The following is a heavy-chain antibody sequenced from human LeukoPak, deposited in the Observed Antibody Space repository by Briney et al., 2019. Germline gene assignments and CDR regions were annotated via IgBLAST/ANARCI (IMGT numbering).Heavy chain of an antibody. V-gene: IGHV4-59*01. CDR1: GTSISAYQ. Sequence: PSETLSLTCAVPGTSISAYQWSWIRQPPGKGLEWIGYINYSGSTNYNPSLKSRVTISVDTSKNQFSLELSSVTAADTAVYYCARGGITIFGVVISNWYFDLWGRGTLVTVSS. J-gene: IGHJ2*01. CDR3: ARGGITIFGVVISNWYFDL. D-gene: IGHD3-3*01. CDR2: INYSGST.